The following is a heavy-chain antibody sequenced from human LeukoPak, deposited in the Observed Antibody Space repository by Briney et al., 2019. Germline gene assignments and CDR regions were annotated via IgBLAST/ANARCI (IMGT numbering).Heavy chain of an antibody. CDR2: INTKTGNP. CDR1: GYTFTGHA. Sequence: ASVKVSCKASGYTFTGHAMNWVRQAPGHGPEWMGYINTKTGNPTYAQGFTGRCVFSLDTSVSTAYLQISSLKPEDTGVYYCAKGGWVAVTGMDSWGQGTLVTVSS. D-gene: IGHD6-19*01. J-gene: IGHJ4*02. V-gene: IGHV7-4-1*02. CDR3: AKGGWVAVTGMDS.